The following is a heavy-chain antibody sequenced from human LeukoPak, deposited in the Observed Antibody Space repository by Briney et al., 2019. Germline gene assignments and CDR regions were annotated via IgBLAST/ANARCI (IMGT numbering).Heavy chain of an antibody. V-gene: IGHV3-23*01. D-gene: IGHD3-16*02. CDR3: AKNPGSYRLQHDY. CDR1: GFTFGSYA. CDR2: ISGSGGST. J-gene: IGHJ4*02. Sequence: GGSLRLSCAASGFTFGSYAMSWVRQAPGKGLEWVSAISGSGGSTYYADSVKGRFTISRDNSKNTLYLQMNSLRAEDTAVYYCAKNPGSYRLQHDYWGQGTLVTVSS.